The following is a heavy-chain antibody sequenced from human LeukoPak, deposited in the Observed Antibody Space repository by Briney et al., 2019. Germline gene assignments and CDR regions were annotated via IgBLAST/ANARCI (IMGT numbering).Heavy chain of an antibody. CDR2: IIPIFGTA. Sequence: SVKVSCKASGGTFSSYAISWVRQAPGQGLEWMGGIIPIFGTANYAQKFQGRVTITTDESTSTAYMELSSLRSEDTAVYYCARSGGNSGSAFDIWGQGTMVTVSS. J-gene: IGHJ3*02. CDR3: ARSGGNSGSAFDI. V-gene: IGHV1-69*05. D-gene: IGHD4-23*01. CDR1: GGTFSSYA.